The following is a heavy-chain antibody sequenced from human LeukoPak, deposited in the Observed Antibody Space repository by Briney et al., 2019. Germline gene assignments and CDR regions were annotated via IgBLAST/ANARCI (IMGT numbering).Heavy chain of an antibody. D-gene: IGHD3-10*01. CDR3: AAGFGELFPEYFQH. CDR1: GGTFSSYA. Sequence: SVKVSCKASGGTFSSYATSWVRQAPGQGLEWMGGIIPIFGTANYAQKFQGRATITADKSTSTAYMELSSLRSEDTAVYYCAAGFGELFPEYFQHWGQGTLVTVSS. CDR2: IIPIFGTA. V-gene: IGHV1-69*06. J-gene: IGHJ1*01.